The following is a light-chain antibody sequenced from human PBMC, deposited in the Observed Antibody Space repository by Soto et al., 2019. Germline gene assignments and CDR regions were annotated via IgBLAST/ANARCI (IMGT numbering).Light chain of an antibody. CDR2: GAS. CDR1: QSVAANY. J-gene: IGKJ1*01. CDR3: QKYGNFWT. Sequence: EVVLTQSPGTLSLSPGERATLSCRASQSVAANYLAWYQQKRGQAPRLLIYGASSRATGIPDRFSGSGSGTDFTLTISRLEPEDFSVYYCQKYGNFWTFGQGTKVEIK. V-gene: IGKV3-20*01.